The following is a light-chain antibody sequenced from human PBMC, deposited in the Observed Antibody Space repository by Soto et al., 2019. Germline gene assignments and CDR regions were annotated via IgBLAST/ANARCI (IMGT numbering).Light chain of an antibody. V-gene: IGKV1-5*01. Sequence: DIQVTQSPSTLAASVGDRVSITCRASQNIIRWLAWYQQKPGKAPRLLIYDASSLESGVPSRFSGSGSGTEFTLTISSLQPDDFATYYFQQYNSYTVTFGGGTKVQIK. CDR1: QNIIRW. CDR3: QQYNSYTVT. J-gene: IGKJ4*01. CDR2: DAS.